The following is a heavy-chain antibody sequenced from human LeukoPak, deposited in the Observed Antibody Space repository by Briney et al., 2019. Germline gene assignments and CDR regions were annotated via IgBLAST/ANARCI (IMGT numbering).Heavy chain of an antibody. J-gene: IGHJ4*02. D-gene: IGHD5-12*01. CDR3: VKDRYSGYDWGANFDY. CDR1: GFTFSDYY. CDR2: ISSSSSYT. V-gene: IGHV3-11*06. Sequence: GGSLRLSCAASGFTFSDYYMSWIRQAPGKGLEWVSYISSSSSYTNYADSVKGRFTISRDNAKNSLYLQMNSLRAEDTAVYYCVKDRYSGYDWGANFDYWGQGTLVTVSS.